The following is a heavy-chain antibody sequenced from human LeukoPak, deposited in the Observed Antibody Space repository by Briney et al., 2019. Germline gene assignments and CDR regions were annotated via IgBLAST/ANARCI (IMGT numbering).Heavy chain of an antibody. D-gene: IGHD3-16*01. CDR1: GYSISSGYY. J-gene: IGHJ5*02. Sequence: PSETLSLTCTVSGYSISSGYYWGWIRQPPGKGLEWIGSIYHSGSTYYNPSLKSRVTISVDTSKNQFSLKLSSVTAADTAVYYCARAPRPRVSAANGRVNWFDPWGQGTLVTVSS. CDR2: IYHSGST. CDR3: ARAPRPRVSAANGRVNWFDP. V-gene: IGHV4-38-2*02.